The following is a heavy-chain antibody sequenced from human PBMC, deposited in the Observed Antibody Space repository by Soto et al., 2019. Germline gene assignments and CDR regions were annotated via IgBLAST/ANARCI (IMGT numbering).Heavy chain of an antibody. CDR2: IKQDGSEK. J-gene: IGHJ5*02. CDR3: GRDLPSISGRPGGWSDP. D-gene: IGHD6-6*01. Sequence: PGGSLRLSCAAFGFPFSRYWMSWVRQAPGKGLEWVANIKQDGSEKSYVDSVKGRFSISRDNAKNSLYLQMNSLRVEDTAVYFCGRDLPSISGRPGGWSDPWGPGTLVTVSS. V-gene: IGHV3-7*01. CDR1: GFPFSRYW.